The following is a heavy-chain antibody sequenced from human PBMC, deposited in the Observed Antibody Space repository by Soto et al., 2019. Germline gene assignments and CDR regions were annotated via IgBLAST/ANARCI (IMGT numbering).Heavy chain of an antibody. CDR2: IYHSGST. CDR1: GGSISSSNW. D-gene: IGHD2-15*01. J-gene: IGHJ4*02. Sequence: SETLSLTCAVSGGSISSSNWWSWVRQPPGKGLEWIGEIYHSGSTNYNPSLKSRVTISVDKSKNQFSLKLSSVTAADTAVYYCARELLGGSPNSDYWGQGTLVTVS. V-gene: IGHV4-4*02. CDR3: ARELLGGSPNSDY.